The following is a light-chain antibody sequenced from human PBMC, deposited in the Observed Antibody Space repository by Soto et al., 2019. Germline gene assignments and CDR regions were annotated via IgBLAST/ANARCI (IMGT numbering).Light chain of an antibody. CDR1: QSVHCY. V-gene: IGKV3D-11*02. Sequence: ELVVIQTSDTLSLPPGERDTRSCRASQSVHCYLAWYQQKPVQAPMLLIYDASSRAAGIPARFGGSGGWEEFAITISRQQDEDFAFYSCLPHHTLGAFGQGTKVDIK. CDR3: LPHHTLGA. J-gene: IGKJ1*01. CDR2: DAS.